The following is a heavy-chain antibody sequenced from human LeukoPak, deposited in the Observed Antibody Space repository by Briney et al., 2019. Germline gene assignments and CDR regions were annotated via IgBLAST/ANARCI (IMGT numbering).Heavy chain of an antibody. J-gene: IGHJ5*02. CDR3: TRNNWFDP. V-gene: IGHV4-34*01. CDR2: INHSGTS. CDR1: GGSFSSYY. Sequence: SETLSLTCAVYGGSFSSYYWSWIRQSPGKGLEWIGEINHSGTSRYNPSLKSRVTISVDTPQNQFSLRLSSVTAADTAVYYCTRNNWFDPWGQGTLVTVSS.